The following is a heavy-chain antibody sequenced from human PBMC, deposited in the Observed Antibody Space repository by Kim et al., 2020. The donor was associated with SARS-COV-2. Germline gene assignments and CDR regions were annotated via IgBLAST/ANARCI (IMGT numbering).Heavy chain of an antibody. J-gene: IGHJ4*02. Sequence: GGSLRLSCAASGFTFSSYWMSWVRQAPGKGLEWVANIKQDGSENYYADSVKGRFTISRDNAKNSLYLQMNSLRAEDTAVYYCARDKYYDILTGYSYYFDYWGQGTLVTVSS. CDR2: IKQDGSEN. CDR1: GFTFSSYW. V-gene: IGHV3-7*01. CDR3: ARDKYYDILTGYSYYFDY. D-gene: IGHD3-9*01.